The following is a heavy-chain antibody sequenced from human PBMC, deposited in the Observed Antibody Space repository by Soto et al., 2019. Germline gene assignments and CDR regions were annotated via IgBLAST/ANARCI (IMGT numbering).Heavy chain of an antibody. Sequence: EVQLVESGGGLVQPGGSLILSCAASGFPFRNYWMVWVRHAPRKGLVWVSRIIGDGLYTTYADSVKGRFTISRDNAKNTVYLQMTSLRVEDTAVYCCARGILGSWTAKDHWGQGTLVTVSS. J-gene: IGHJ4*02. V-gene: IGHV3-74*03. CDR2: IIGDGLYT. D-gene: IGHD3-10*01. CDR1: GFPFRNYW. CDR3: ARGILGSWTAKDH.